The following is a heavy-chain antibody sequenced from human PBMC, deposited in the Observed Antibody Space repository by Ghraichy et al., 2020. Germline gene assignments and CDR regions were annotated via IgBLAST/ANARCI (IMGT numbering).Heavy chain of an antibody. CDR3: ARVGYCSGGSCYYRDLDY. V-gene: IGHV4-34*01. J-gene: IGHJ4*02. Sequence: SETLSLTCAVYGGSFSGYYWSWIRQPPGKGLEWIGEINHSGSTNYNPSLKSRVTISVDTSKNQFSLKLSSVTAADTAVYYCARVGYCSGGSCYYRDLDYWGQGTLVTVSS. D-gene: IGHD2-15*01. CDR2: INHSGST. CDR1: GGSFSGYY.